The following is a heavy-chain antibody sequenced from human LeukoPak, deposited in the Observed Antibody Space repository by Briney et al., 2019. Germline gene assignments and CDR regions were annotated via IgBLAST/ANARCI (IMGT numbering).Heavy chain of an antibody. CDR3: ARRRDSSGYCPGCFDV. D-gene: IGHD3-22*01. CDR2: IYYSGSI. J-gene: IGHJ4*02. CDR1: GGSITGSRYN. V-gene: IGHV4-39*01. Sequence: PSETLSLTCTASGGSITGSRYNWGWIRPPPGKGRGWIGSIYYSGSIYYTPSPRSRVTISVDTSKIQFSLRLSSVTAADKAVYFCARRRDSSGYCPGCFDVWGQGTLVTVSS.